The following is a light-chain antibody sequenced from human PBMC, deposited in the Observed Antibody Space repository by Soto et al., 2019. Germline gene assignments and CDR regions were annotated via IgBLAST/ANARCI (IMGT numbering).Light chain of an antibody. J-gene: IGLJ3*02. CDR3: SSFTTSNTGV. CDR2: EVS. Sequence: QSALTQPASVSGSPGQSITISCTGTSSDVGRYNYVSWYQQHPGKAPKLMIYEVSNRPSGVSDRFSGSKSGNTASLTISGLQAEDEADYYCSSFTTSNTGVFGGGTKFTVL. CDR1: SSDVGRYNY. V-gene: IGLV2-14*01.